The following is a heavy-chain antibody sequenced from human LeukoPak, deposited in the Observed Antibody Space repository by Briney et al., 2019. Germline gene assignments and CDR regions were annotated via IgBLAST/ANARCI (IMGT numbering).Heavy chain of an antibody. CDR3: ASGSMWQLAPGGYFDY. V-gene: IGHV4-31*03. CDR1: GGSISFGGYY. J-gene: IGHJ4*02. CDR2: MYDREKT. D-gene: IGHD1-26*01. Sequence: PSETLSLTCTVSGGSISFGGYYWSWIRQLPGKGLEWIGYMYDREKTDYNPPLRSRVIISLDTSKNQFSLKLNSVTAADTAVYYCASGSMWQLAPGGYFDYWGQGTLVTVSS.